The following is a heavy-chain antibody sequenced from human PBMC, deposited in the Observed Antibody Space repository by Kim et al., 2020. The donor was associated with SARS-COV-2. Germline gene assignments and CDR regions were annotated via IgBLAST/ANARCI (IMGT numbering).Heavy chain of an antibody. Sequence: GGSLRLSCAASGFTFRSFGMTWVRQAPGKGLEWVSGISDSGGDTYYADSVKGRFTMSRDNSKNTLYLQMNSLRVEDTALYYCAKESIGYGPRNLDHWGPGTLVTVSS. J-gene: IGHJ4*02. CDR2: ISDSGGDT. V-gene: IGHV3-23*01. D-gene: IGHD5-12*01. CDR1: GFTFRSFG. CDR3: AKESIGYGPRNLDH.